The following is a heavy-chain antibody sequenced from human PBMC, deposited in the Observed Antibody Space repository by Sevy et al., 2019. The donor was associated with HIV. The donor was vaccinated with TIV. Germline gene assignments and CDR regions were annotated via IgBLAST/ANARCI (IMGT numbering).Heavy chain of an antibody. J-gene: IGHJ4*02. CDR3: AGDLRLRGYSYGCFDY. V-gene: IGHV1-2*02. CDR2: INPNSGDT. Sequence: ASVKVSCKASGYTFTGQYIHWVRQAPGQGLEWMGWINPNSGDTKYAQEFKGRVTMTRDTSISTAYMELSGLKSDDTVVYYGAGDLRLRGYSYGCFDYWGQGTMVTVSS. CDR1: GYTFTGQY. D-gene: IGHD5-18*01.